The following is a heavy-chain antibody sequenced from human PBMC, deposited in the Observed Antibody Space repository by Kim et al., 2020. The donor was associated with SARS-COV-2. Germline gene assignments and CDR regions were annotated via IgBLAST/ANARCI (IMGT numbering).Heavy chain of an antibody. Sequence: ASVKVSCKASGYTLTSYAMNWARPATGHGPERTGRINTNTGNPTYAQGFTGRFVFSLVSFVCTAYMQNSSLKAEDTAVNYCARGGKYYFDYWGQGTLVTVSS. CDR2: INTNTGNP. CDR3: ARGGKYYFDY. J-gene: IGHJ4*02. CDR1: GYTLTSYA. V-gene: IGHV7-4-1*02. D-gene: IGHD3-16*01.